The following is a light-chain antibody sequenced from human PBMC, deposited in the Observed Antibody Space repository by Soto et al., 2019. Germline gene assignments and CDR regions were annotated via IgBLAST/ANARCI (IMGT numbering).Light chain of an antibody. Sequence: DIQMTQSPSTLSASIGDRVTITCRASQSISSWLAWYQQKPGQAPKLLIYDASSLESGVPSRFSGSGSGTEFTLTISSLQPDDFATYSCQQYNSYSTFGQGTKLEIK. CDR2: DAS. J-gene: IGKJ2*01. V-gene: IGKV1-5*01. CDR1: QSISSW. CDR3: QQYNSYST.